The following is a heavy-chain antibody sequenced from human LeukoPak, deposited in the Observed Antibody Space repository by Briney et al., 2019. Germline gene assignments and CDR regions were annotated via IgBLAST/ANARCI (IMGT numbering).Heavy chain of an antibody. CDR1: GGTFSSYA. D-gene: IGHD5-18*01. V-gene: IGHV1-69*06. CDR2: IIPIFGTA. CDR3: ARDPDTASPMDV. Sequence: SVKVFCKASGGTFSSYAISWVRQAPGQGLEWMGGIIPIFGTANYAQKFQGRVTITADKSTSTAYMKLSSLRSEDTAVYYCARDPDTASPMDVWGKGTTVTVSS. J-gene: IGHJ6*04.